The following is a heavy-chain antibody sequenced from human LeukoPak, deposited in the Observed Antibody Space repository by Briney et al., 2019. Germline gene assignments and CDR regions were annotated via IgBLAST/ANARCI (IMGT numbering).Heavy chain of an antibody. CDR3: ARLRGYGSGWLDY. V-gene: IGHV4-59*08. Sequence: SETLSLTCTVSGGSISSYYWSWIRQPPGKGLEWIGYIYYSGSTNYNPSLKSRVTISVDTSKNQFSLKLSSVTAADTAVYYCARLRGYGSGWLDYWGQGTLVTVSS. CDR2: IYYSGST. D-gene: IGHD6-19*01. J-gene: IGHJ4*02. CDR1: GGSISSYY.